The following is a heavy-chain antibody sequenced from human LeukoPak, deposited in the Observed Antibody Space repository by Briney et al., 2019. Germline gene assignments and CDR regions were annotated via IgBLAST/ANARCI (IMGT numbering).Heavy chain of an antibody. Sequence: ASVKVSCKASGYTFTSYGISWVRQAPGQGLEWMGWISAYNGNTNYAQKLQGRVTMTTDTSTSTAHMELRSLRSDDTAVYYCARDSTTVTTDFDYWGQGTLVTVSS. D-gene: IGHD4-17*01. CDR1: GYTFTSYG. J-gene: IGHJ4*02. CDR3: ARDSTTVTTDFDY. CDR2: ISAYNGNT. V-gene: IGHV1-18*04.